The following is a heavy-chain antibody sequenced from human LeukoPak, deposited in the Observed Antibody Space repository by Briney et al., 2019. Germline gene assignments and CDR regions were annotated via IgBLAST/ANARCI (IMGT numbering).Heavy chain of an antibody. CDR1: GFTFSAYG. CDR2: ITYSSGYT. D-gene: IGHD3-22*01. J-gene: IGHJ5*02. CDR3: ARGAEYYYDSSGENWFDH. Sequence: PGGSLRLSCAASGFTFSAYGMSWFRQAPGKGLEWVSAITYSSGYTYYADSVKGRFTISRDNAKNSLYLQMNSLRAEDTAVYYCARGAEYYYDSSGENWFDHWGQGTLVTVSS. V-gene: IGHV3-21*01.